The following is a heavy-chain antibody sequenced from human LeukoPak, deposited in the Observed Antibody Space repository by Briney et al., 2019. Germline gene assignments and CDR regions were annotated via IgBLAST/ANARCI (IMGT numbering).Heavy chain of an antibody. CDR1: GDSISSYY. CDR2: RYYSGST. D-gene: IGHD3/OR15-3a*01. J-gene: IGHJ4*02. V-gene: IGHV4-59*08. CDR3: ARLPLVFGLVLAPKYYFDY. Sequence: PSETLSLTCTVSGDSISSYYWSWIRQPPGKGLEWIGYRYYSGSTYYNPSLKSRVTISVDTSKNQFSLKLSSVTAADTAVYYCARLPLVFGLVLAPKYYFDYWGQGTLVSVSS.